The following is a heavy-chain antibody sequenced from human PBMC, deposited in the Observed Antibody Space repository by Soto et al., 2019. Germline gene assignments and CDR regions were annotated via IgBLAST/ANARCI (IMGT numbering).Heavy chain of an antibody. CDR3: ASGYYDSSGYSIDY. J-gene: IGHJ4*02. Sequence: SVKVSCKSSGGTFSSFAFSWVRQAPGEGLEWMGGLIVILGSTNYAQKFEGRVIITADEGASTAYMEVSGLRSEDTAVYFCASGYYDSSGYSIDYWGQGTQVTV. D-gene: IGHD3-22*01. CDR1: GGTFSSFA. CDR2: LIVILGST. V-gene: IGHV1-69*13.